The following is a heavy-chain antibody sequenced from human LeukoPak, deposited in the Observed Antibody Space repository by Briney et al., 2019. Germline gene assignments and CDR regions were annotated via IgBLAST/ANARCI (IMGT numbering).Heavy chain of an antibody. J-gene: IGHJ4*02. Sequence: GGSLRLSCAASGVTFSSYWMSWVRQAPGKGLEWVANIKQDGSEKYYVDSVNGGFTIYRDNAKNSLYLQMNSLRAEDTAVYSCARDQYGDYVGDYFDYWGQGTLVTVSS. D-gene: IGHD4-17*01. CDR1: GVTFSSYW. CDR2: IKQDGSEK. V-gene: IGHV3-7*01. CDR3: ARDQYGDYVGDYFDY.